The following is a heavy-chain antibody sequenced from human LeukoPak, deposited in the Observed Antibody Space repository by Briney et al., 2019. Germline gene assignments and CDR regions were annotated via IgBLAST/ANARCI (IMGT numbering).Heavy chain of an antibody. D-gene: IGHD6-6*01. V-gene: IGHV3-48*03. CDR3: ARNRYSSSPPFDY. Sequence: GGSLRLSCAASGFTFSSYEMNWVRQAPGKGLEWVSYISSSGSTIYYADSVKGRFTISRDNAKNSLYLQMNSLRAEDTAVYYCARNRYSSSPPFDYWGQGTLVTVSS. CDR2: ISSSGSTI. J-gene: IGHJ4*02. CDR1: GFTFSSYE.